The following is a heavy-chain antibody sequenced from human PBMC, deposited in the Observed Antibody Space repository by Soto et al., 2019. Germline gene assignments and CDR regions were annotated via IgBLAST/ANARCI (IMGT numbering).Heavy chain of an antibody. D-gene: IGHD4-17*01. Sequence: EVQLVESGGGLVQPGGSLRLSCAASGFTFSSYSMNWVRQAPGKGLEWVSYISSSSSTIYYADSVKGRFTISSDNAKNSLYLQMNSLRAEDTAVYYCAREPSGDDYADYVPPYYFDYWGQGTLVTVSS. V-gene: IGHV3-48*01. CDR1: GFTFSSYS. CDR2: ISSSSSTI. J-gene: IGHJ4*02. CDR3: AREPSGDDYADYVPPYYFDY.